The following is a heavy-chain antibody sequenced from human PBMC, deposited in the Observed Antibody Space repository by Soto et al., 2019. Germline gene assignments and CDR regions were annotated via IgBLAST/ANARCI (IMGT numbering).Heavy chain of an antibody. Sequence: GGSLRLSCAASGINFSGSGMHWVRQASGKGLEWLGRIRGKTNSYATAYAASGKGRFTISRDDSQNTAYLQMNSLKTEDTAVYYWVAREHYYYGMDVWGQGTTVTVSS. J-gene: IGHJ6*02. CDR1: GINFSGSG. D-gene: IGHD5-12*01. CDR3: VAREHYYYGMDV. V-gene: IGHV3-73*01. CDR2: IRGKTNSYAT.